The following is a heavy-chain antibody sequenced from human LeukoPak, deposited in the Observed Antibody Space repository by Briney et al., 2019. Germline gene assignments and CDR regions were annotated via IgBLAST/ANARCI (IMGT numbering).Heavy chain of an antibody. CDR1: GGSISSGGYY. CDR3: ARDLGYSSGWYDY. Sequence: SETPSLTCTVSGGSISSGGYYWSWIRQPPGKGLEWIGYIYHSGSTHYNPSLKSRVTISLDTSKNQFSLKLRSVTAADTAVYYCARDLGYSSGWYDYWGQGTLVTVSS. V-gene: IGHV4-61*08. J-gene: IGHJ4*02. D-gene: IGHD6-19*01. CDR2: IYHSGST.